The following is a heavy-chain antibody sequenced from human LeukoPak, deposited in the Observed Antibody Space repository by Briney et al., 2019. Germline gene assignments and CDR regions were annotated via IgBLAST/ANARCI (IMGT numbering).Heavy chain of an antibody. Sequence: ASVTVSFTASGGTFSSYAISWVRQAPGQGLEWMGGIIPIFGTANYAQKFQGRVTITADESTSTAYMELSSLRSEDTAVYYCARGYYYDSSGHYHFDYWGQGTLVTVSS. D-gene: IGHD3-22*01. CDR2: IIPIFGTA. CDR3: ARGYYYDSSGHYHFDY. CDR1: GGTFSSYA. J-gene: IGHJ4*02. V-gene: IGHV1-69*13.